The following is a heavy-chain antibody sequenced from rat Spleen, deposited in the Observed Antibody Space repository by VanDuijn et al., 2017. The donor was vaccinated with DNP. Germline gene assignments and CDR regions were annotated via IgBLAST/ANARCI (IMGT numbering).Heavy chain of an antibody. J-gene: IGHJ1*01. D-gene: IGHD5-1*01. CDR2: INTGSGGT. V-gene: IGHV1-43*01. CDR3: ASSNWGYYWYFDF. CDR1: GYTFTNSY. Sequence: QIQLQQSGAELAKPGSSVKISCKASGYTFTNSYMGWIKQTTGQGLEFIGYINTGSGGTNYNEKFKGKATLTVDKSSSTAFLQLSSLTPDDSAVYYCASSNWGYYWYFDFWGPGTMVTVSS.